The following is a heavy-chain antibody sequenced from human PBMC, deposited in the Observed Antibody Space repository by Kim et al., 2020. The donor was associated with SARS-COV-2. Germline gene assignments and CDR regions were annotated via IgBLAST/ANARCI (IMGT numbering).Heavy chain of an antibody. V-gene: IGHV3-23*01. CDR2: ISGSGGST. J-gene: IGHJ3*02. CDR1: GFTFSSYA. Sequence: GGSLRLSCAASGFTFSSYAMSWVRQAPGKGLELVSAISGSGGSTYYADSVKGRFTISRDNSKNTLYLQMNSLRAEDTAVYYCTTRSITMVRGVILPYDAFDIWGQGTMVTVSS. D-gene: IGHD3-10*01. CDR3: TTRSITMVRGVILPYDAFDI.